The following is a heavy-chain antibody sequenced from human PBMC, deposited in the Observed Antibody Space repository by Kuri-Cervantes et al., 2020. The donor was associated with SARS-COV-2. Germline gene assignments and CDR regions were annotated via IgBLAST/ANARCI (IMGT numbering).Heavy chain of an antibody. Sequence: GGSLRLSCTASGFIFSDYYMTWIRQAPGKGLEWVGRIKSKTDGGTTDYAAPVKGRFTISRDGSKNTLYLQMNSLKTEDTAVYYCAKDYCSSTSCSQYDAFDIWGQGTMVTVSS. CDR1: GFIFSDYY. CDR2: IKSKTDGGTT. J-gene: IGHJ3*02. D-gene: IGHD2-2*01. V-gene: IGHV3-15*01. CDR3: AKDYCSSTSCSQYDAFDI.